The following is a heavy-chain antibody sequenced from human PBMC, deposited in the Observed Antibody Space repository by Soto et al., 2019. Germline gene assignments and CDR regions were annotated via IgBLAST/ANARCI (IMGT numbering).Heavy chain of an antibody. D-gene: IGHD6-13*01. CDR3: ARDTPGTAAGTFDY. V-gene: IGHV3-48*01. CDR2: ISSSCTI. CDR1: GFTFSSYS. Sequence: EVQLVESGGGLVQPGGSLRLSCAASGFTFSSYSMNWVRQAPGKGLEWVSYISSSCTIYYADSVKGRFTISRDNAKNSLYLQMNSLRAEDTAVYYCARDTPGTAAGTFDYWGQGTLVTVSS. J-gene: IGHJ4*02.